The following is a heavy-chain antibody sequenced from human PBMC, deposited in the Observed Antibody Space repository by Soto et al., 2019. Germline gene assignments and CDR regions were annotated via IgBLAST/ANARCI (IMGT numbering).Heavy chain of an antibody. CDR2: IYHSGST. CDR1: GGSISNGGYS. J-gene: IGHJ5*02. D-gene: IGHD2-2*01. V-gene: IGHV4-30-2*01. Sequence: SEPLSLTCAVSGGSISNGGYSWSWIRQPPGRGLEWIGYIYHSGSTYYNSSLKSRVTISVDRSKNQFSLKLSSVTAADTAVYYCARVPTPWGQGTLVTVSS. CDR3: ARVPTP.